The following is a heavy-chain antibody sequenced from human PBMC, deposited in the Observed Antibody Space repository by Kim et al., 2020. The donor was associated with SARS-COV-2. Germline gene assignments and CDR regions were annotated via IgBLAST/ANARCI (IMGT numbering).Heavy chain of an antibody. Sequence: SVKVSCKASGGTFSSYAISWVRQAPGQGLEWMGGIIPIFGTANYAQKFQGRVTITADESTSTAYMELSSLRSEDTAVYYCARDRRDGYNLYYFDYWGQGTLVTVSS. J-gene: IGHJ4*02. CDR1: GGTFSSYA. CDR2: IIPIFGTA. V-gene: IGHV1-69*13. CDR3: ARDRRDGYNLYYFDY. D-gene: IGHD5-12*01.